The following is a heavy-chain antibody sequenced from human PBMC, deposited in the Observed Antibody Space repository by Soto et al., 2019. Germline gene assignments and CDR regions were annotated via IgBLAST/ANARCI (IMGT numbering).Heavy chain of an antibody. D-gene: IGHD3-22*01. CDR2: IYYSGST. Sequence: SETLSLTCTVSGGSISSYYWSWIRQPPGKGLEWIGYIYYSGSTNYNPSLKSRVTISVDTSKNQFSLKLSSVTAADTAVYYCARKIEYYYDSSGYYYAFDIWGQGTMVTVSS. J-gene: IGHJ3*02. CDR1: GGSISSYY. V-gene: IGHV4-59*01. CDR3: ARKIEYYYDSSGYYYAFDI.